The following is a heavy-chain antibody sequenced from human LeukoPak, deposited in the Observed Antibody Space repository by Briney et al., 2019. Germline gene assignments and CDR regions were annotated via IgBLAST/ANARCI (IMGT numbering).Heavy chain of an antibody. Sequence: ASVKVSCKASGYTFTGYYMHWVRQAPGQGLEWMGWINPNSGGTNYAQKFQGRVTMTRDTSISTAYMELGRLRSDDTAVYYRARDPGGTGTITGDDYWGQGTLVTVSS. V-gene: IGHV1-2*02. CDR1: GYTFTGYY. CDR2: INPNSGGT. CDR3: ARDPGGTGTITGDDY. D-gene: IGHD1-1*01. J-gene: IGHJ4*02.